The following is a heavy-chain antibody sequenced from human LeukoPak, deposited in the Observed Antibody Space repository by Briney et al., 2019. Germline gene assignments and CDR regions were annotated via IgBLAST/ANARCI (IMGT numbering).Heavy chain of an antibody. D-gene: IGHD4-17*01. J-gene: IGHJ3*02. CDR2: IKQDGSEK. CDR1: IFSLCYYL. Sequence: GGSLILSFWAPIFSLCYYLVRSVRQAPGKGLEWVAGIKQDGSEKYFADSVKGRFTISRDNAKNSLYLQMNSLRPEDTAVYYCGRSTYGAFDIWGQGTMVAVSS. CDR3: GRSTYGAFDI. V-gene: IGHV3-7*05.